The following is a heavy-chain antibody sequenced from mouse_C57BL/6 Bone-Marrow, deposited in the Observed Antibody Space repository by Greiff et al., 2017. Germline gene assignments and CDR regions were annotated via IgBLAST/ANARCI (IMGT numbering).Heavy chain of an antibody. D-gene: IGHD2-4*01. CDR2: IWSGGST. J-gene: IGHJ2*01. CDR1: GFSLTSYG. V-gene: IGHV2-2*01. CDR3: ARTPLYYDYHFDY. Sequence: VHLVESGPGLVQPSQSLSITCTVSGFSLTSYGVHWVRQSPGKGLEWLGVIWSGGSTDYNAAFISRLSISKDNSKSQVFFKMNSLQADDTAIYYCARTPLYYDYHFDYWGQGTTLTVSS.